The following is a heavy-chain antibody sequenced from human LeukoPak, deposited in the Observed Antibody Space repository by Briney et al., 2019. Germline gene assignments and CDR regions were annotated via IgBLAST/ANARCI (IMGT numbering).Heavy chain of an antibody. CDR1: GASLSSHF. V-gene: IGHV4-59*11. CDR3: AKDVSGTYFAFDV. D-gene: IGHD1-26*01. CDR2: ISNRGTT. Sequence: SETLSLTCGVSGASLSSHFWSWIRQTPGMGLEWIGYISNRGTTGYNPSLRSRVTISVDAPKNEVSLNVRSVSAADTVVYYCAKDVSGTYFAFDVWGQGRTV. J-gene: IGHJ3*01.